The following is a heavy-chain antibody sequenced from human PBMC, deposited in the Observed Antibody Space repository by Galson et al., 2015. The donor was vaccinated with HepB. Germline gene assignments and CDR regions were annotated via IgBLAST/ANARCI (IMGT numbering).Heavy chain of an antibody. D-gene: IGHD6-19*01. J-gene: IGHJ4*02. Sequence: SLRLSCAASGFSFSTYAMHWVRQAPAKGLEWLAVIWYDGSNKYYADSVRGRFSLSRDNSKSTLYLQMNGLTAEDTAVYYCAREKYTSGWYYFDYWGQGTLVTVSS. V-gene: IGHV3-33*01. CDR1: GFSFSTYA. CDR2: IWYDGSNK. CDR3: AREKYTSGWYYFDY.